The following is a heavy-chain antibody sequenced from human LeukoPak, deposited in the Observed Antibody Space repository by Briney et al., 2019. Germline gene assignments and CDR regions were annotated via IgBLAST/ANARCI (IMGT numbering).Heavy chain of an antibody. CDR2: ISPGGGTT. CDR3: AKGEWASQGAFDY. CDR1: GFAFGSEA. V-gene: IGHV3-23*01. Sequence: GGSLRLSCGVSGFAFGSEAMNWVRQSPARGLEWVASISPGGGTTYYADSVKGRFTISRDNSKNTLYLQMNSLRAEDTAVYYCAKGEWASQGAFDYWGQGTLVTVSS. J-gene: IGHJ4*02. D-gene: IGHD3-3*01.